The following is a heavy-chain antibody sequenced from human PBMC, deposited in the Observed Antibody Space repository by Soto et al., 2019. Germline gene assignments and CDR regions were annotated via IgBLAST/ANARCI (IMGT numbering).Heavy chain of an antibody. J-gene: IGHJ4*02. CDR2: ISYDGSNK. V-gene: IGHV3-30-3*01. D-gene: IGHD1-26*01. CDR1: GFTFRNYA. Sequence: QVQLVESGGGVVQPGRSLRLSCAASGFTFRNYAMHWVRQAPGKGLEWVAVISYDGSNKYYADSVKGRFTISRDNSKNTLSLQMNSLRGEDTAVYYCARDDRSYPTNPVDHWGQGTLVTVSS. CDR3: ARDDRSYPTNPVDH.